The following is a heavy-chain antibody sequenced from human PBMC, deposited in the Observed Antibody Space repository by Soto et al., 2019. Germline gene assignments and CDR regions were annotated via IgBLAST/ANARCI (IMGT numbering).Heavy chain of an antibody. CDR2: IYYSGST. J-gene: IGHJ5*02. V-gene: IGHV4-61*08. CDR3: ARLSIAAAGTPLRCAP. D-gene: IGHD6-13*01. CDR1: GGSVSSGVDY. Sequence: QVQLQESGPGLVKPSETLSLTCTVSGGSVSSGVDYWSWIRQPPGKGLECIGYIYYSGSTNYTPSPKSRVTLSADTTNNRSARRLSSVTAAATAVYYRARLSIAAAGTPLRCAPWGQGTLVTVSS.